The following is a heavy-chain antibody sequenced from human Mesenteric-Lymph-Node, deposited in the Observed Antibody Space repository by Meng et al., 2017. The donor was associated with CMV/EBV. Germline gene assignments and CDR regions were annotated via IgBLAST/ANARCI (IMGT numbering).Heavy chain of an antibody. D-gene: IGHD3-10*01. Sequence: GESLKISCATSGFIFGDYYMTWIRQAPGKGLEWVAYISSRGSTIYYADSVRGRFTISRDNAKNSLYLQMNSLRAEDTADYYCASHRPGVYYYYGMDLWGQGTTVTVSS. V-gene: IGHV3-11*04. J-gene: IGHJ6*02. CDR2: ISSRGSTI. CDR1: GFIFGDYY. CDR3: ASHRPGVYYYYGMDL.